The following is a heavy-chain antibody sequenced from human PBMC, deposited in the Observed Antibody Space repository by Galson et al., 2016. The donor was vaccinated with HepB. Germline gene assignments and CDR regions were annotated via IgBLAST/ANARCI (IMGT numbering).Heavy chain of an antibody. V-gene: IGHV3-48*02. CDR3: ARATAGAAARFDS. Sequence: SLRLSCAASGFTFDYYTMNWVRQAPGRGLEWVSYISRSSDTIHYADSVKGRFTVSRDNGQNSRFLQMNGLRDDDTGVYYCARATAGAAARFDSWGQGTLVTVSS. CDR2: ISRSSDTI. D-gene: IGHD6-25*01. J-gene: IGHJ4*02. CDR1: GFTFDYYT.